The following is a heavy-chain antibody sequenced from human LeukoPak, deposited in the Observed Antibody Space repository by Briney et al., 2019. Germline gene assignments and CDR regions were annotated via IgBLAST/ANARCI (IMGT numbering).Heavy chain of an antibody. CDR3: AKGGVATMRDGYNYYYYYMEV. CDR2: ISGSGGHT. V-gene: IGHV3-23*01. CDR1: GIAFTSHA. D-gene: IGHD5-24*01. Sequence: GGSLRLSCAASGIAFTSHAMSWVRQAPGKGLEWVSLISGSGGHTYYGDSVKGRFTISRDNSKSTLYLQMNSLRAEDTAVYYCAKGGVATMRDGYNYYYYYMEVWGRGTTVTVSS. J-gene: IGHJ6*03.